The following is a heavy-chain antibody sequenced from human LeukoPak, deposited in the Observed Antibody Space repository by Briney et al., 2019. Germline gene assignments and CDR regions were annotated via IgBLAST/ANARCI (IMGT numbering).Heavy chain of an antibody. D-gene: IGHD1-26*01. Sequence: GGSLRLSCAASGFTFSSYSMNWVRQAPGKGLEWVSAISGSGGSTYYADSVKGQFTISRDNSKNTLYLQMNSLRAEDTAVYYCAKNRGSYGGSWFDPWGQGTLVTVSS. V-gene: IGHV3-23*01. CDR3: AKNRGSYGGSWFDP. CDR1: GFTFSSYS. CDR2: ISGSGGST. J-gene: IGHJ5*02.